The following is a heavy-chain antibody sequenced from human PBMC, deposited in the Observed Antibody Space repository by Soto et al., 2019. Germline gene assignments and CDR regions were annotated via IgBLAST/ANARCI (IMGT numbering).Heavy chain of an antibody. D-gene: IGHD7-27*01. V-gene: IGHV1-69*13. Sequence: SVKVSCKASGGTFSSYAISWVRQAPGQGLEWMGGIIPIFGTANYAQKFQGRVTITADESTSTAYMELSSLRSEDTAVYYCAISGDDLGAFDIWGQGTLVTVSS. CDR2: IIPIFGTA. CDR3: AISGDDLGAFDI. J-gene: IGHJ3*02. CDR1: GGTFSSYA.